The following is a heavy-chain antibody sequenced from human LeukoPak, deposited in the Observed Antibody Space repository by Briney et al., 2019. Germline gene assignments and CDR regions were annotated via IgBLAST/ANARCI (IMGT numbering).Heavy chain of an antibody. D-gene: IGHD6-13*01. CDR2: IYYSGST. CDR3: ARDPPYSRSDY. CDR1: GGSISSNSYY. V-gene: IGHV4-39*02. Sequence: SETLSLTCTVSGGSISSNSYYWGWIRQPPGKGLKWIGSIYYSGSTYYNPSLKSRVTISVDTSKNQFSLKLSSVTAADTAVYYCARDPPYSRSDYWGQGTLVTVSS. J-gene: IGHJ4*02.